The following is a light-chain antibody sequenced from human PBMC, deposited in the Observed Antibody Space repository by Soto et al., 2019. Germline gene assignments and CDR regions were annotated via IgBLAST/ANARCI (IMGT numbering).Light chain of an antibody. Sequence: EIQMTQSPSTLSGSVGDRFTITCLASQTISSWLAWYQQKPGKAPKLLIYKASTLKSGVPSRFRGSGYGKEFTINISSLQTDDFATYYCQHYNSYSEAFGQGTKVDIK. CDR1: QTISSW. V-gene: IGKV1-5*03. CDR3: QHYNSYSEA. CDR2: KAS. J-gene: IGKJ1*01.